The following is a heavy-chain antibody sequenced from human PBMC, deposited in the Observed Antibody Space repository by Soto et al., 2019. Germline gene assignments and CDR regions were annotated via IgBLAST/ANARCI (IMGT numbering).Heavy chain of an antibody. CDR2: IIPIFGTA. D-gene: IGHD2-21*01. CDR3: ARDPGIDYYYYGMDV. Sequence: VASVKVSCKASGGTFSSYAISWVRQAPGQGLEWMGGIIPIFGTANYAQKFQGRVTITADKSTSTAYMELSSLRSEDTAVYYCARDPGIDYYYYGMDVWGQGTTVTVSS. V-gene: IGHV1-69*06. J-gene: IGHJ6*02. CDR1: GGTFSSYA.